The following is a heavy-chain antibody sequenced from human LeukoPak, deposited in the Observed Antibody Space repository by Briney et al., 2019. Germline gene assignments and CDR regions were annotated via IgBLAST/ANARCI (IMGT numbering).Heavy chain of an antibody. J-gene: IGHJ4*02. CDR3: ARSDIVVVPAPWYFDY. V-gene: IGHV3-21*01. Sequence: PGGSLRLSCAASGFNFSSYWMSWVRQAPGKGLEGVSSISSSSSYIYYADSVKGRFTISRDNAKNSLYLQMNSLRAEDTAVYYCARSDIVVVPAPWYFDYWGQGTLVTVSS. CDR1: GFNFSSYW. D-gene: IGHD2-2*01. CDR2: ISSSSSYI.